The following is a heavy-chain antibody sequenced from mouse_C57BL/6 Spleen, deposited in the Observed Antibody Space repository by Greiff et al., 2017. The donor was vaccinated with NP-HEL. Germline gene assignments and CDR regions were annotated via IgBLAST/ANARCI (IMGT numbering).Heavy chain of an antibody. CDR1: GYAFSSYW. CDR2: IYPGDGDT. Sequence: QVQLQQSGAELVKPGASVKISCKASGYAFSSYWMNWVKQRPGKGLEWIGQIYPGDGDTNYNGKFKGKATLTADKSASTAYMQLSSQTSEDSAVYFCARQPSLTTVGAMPPMDYWGQGTSVTVSA. CDR3: ARQPSLTTVGAMPPMDY. D-gene: IGHD1-1*01. J-gene: IGHJ4*01. V-gene: IGHV1-80*01.